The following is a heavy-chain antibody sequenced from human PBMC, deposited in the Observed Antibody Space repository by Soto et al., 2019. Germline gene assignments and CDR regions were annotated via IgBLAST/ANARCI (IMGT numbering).Heavy chain of an antibody. CDR3: AKGTPHFEFGWFPQQLVTPVFDY. J-gene: IGHJ4*02. CDR1: GFTFSDYY. V-gene: IGHV3-30*18. Sequence: PGGSLRLSCAASGFTFSDYYMHWVRQAPGKGLEWVAVISYDGSNKYYADSVKGRFTISRDNSKNTLYLQMNSLRAEDTAVYYCAKGTPHFEFGWFPQQLVTPVFDYWGQGTLVTVSS. D-gene: IGHD6-13*01. CDR2: ISYDGSNK.